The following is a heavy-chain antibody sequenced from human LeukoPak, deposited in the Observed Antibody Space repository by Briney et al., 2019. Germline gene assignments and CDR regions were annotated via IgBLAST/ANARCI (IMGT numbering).Heavy chain of an antibody. V-gene: IGHV1-46*01. CDR2: INPSGGGT. CDR3: ARGSPKDYYYMDV. CDR1: GYTFTNYY. Sequence: ASVKVSCKASGYTFTNYYMHWVRQAPGQGLEWMGIINPSGGGTSYAQKFQGRLTMTRDTSTTTVYMELSSLRSEDTAVYYCARGSPKDYYYMDVWGKGTTVTVSS. J-gene: IGHJ6*03.